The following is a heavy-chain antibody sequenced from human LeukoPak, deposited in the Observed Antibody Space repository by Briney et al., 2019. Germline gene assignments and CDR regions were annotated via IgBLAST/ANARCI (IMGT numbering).Heavy chain of an antibody. CDR3: ATDIVATIKGGELPQEVY. J-gene: IGHJ4*02. V-gene: IGHV3-11*04. CDR2: ISSSGSTI. D-gene: IGHD5-12*01. CDR1: GFTFSDYY. Sequence: GGSLRLSCAASGFTFSDYYMSWIRQAPGKGLEWVSYISSSGSTIYYADSVKGRFTISRDNAKNSLYLQMNSLRAEDTAVYYCATDIVATIKGGELPQEVYWGQGTLVTVSS.